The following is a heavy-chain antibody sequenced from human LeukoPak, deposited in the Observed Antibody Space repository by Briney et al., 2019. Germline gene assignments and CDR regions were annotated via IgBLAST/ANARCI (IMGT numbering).Heavy chain of an antibody. D-gene: IGHD3-22*01. CDR2: ISSSSNYI. Sequence: GGSLSLSCGASLFTFSNYGMNWVRQAPGKGLEWVSSISSSSNYIYYADSVKGRFTISRDNAKNSLYLQMNSLRAEDTAVYYCVVDRSGYYSFDYWGQGTLVTVSS. J-gene: IGHJ4*02. CDR1: LFTFSNYG. CDR3: VVDRSGYYSFDY. V-gene: IGHV3-21*01.